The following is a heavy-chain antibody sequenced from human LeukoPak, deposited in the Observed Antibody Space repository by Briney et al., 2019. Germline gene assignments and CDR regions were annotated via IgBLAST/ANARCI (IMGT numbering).Heavy chain of an antibody. J-gene: IGHJ4*02. CDR3: AAQGGSGDLRC. D-gene: IGHD2-21*02. CDR2: IKRIIVGGTT. Sequence: SGGSLRLSCAASGFTFSNTWMNWVRQAPGKGLEWVGRIKRIIVGGTTDYAAPVKGRFTVSRDDSINTLYLQMSSLKTERTAVYYCAAQGGSGDLRCGGQGTLVTVSA. CDR1: GFTFSNTW. V-gene: IGHV3-15*01.